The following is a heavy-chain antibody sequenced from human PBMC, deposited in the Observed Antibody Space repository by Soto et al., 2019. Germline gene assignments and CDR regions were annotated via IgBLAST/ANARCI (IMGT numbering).Heavy chain of an antibody. CDR2: INAGNGNT. J-gene: IGHJ4*02. V-gene: IGHV1-3*01. D-gene: IGHD3-9*01. CDR1: GYTFTSYA. Sequence: ASVKVSCKASGYTFTSYAMHWVRQAPGQRLEWMGWINAGNGNTKYSQKFQGRVTITRDTSASTAYMELSSLRSEDTAVYYCARDPLYYDILTGYHYWGQGTLVTVSS. CDR3: ARDPLYYDILTGYHY.